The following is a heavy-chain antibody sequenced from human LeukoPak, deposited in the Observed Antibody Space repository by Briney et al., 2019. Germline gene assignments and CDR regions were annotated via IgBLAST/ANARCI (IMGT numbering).Heavy chain of an antibody. Sequence: GGSLRLSCAASGFTFSSYSMNWVRQAPGKGLEWVSSINSSSSYIYYADSVKGRFTISRDNAKNSLYLQMNSLRAEDTAVYYCASEYCSGGSCYSTAFDIWGQGTMVTVSS. CDR2: INSSSSYI. D-gene: IGHD2-15*01. CDR1: GFTFSSYS. J-gene: IGHJ3*02. V-gene: IGHV3-21*01. CDR3: ASEYCSGGSCYSTAFDI.